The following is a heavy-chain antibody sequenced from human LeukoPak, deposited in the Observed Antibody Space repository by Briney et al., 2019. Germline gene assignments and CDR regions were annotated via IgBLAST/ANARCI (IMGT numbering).Heavy chain of an antibody. Sequence: ASETLSLTCTVSGYSISSGYYWGWIRQPPGKGLEWIGSIYHSGSTYYNPSLKSRVTISVDTSKNQFSLKLSSVTAADTAVYYCARFHYDSSGYSDAFDIWGQGTMVTVSS. CDR1: GYSISSGYY. CDR2: IYHSGST. CDR3: ARFHYDSSGYSDAFDI. D-gene: IGHD3-22*01. J-gene: IGHJ3*02. V-gene: IGHV4-38-2*02.